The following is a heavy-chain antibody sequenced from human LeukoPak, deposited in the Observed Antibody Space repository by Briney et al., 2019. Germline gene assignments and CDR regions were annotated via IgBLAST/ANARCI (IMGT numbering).Heavy chain of an antibody. J-gene: IGHJ4*02. CDR2: ISGGGGTT. CDR1: GFTFVNYA. D-gene: IGHD2-8*02. CDR3: ATYRQVLLPFES. Sequence: GGSLRLSCTASGFTFVNYAMSWVRQAPGKGLEWVSAISGGGGTTYYADSVRGRFTISRDNSKSTLSLQMNSLRAEDTAIYYCATYRQVLLPFESWGQGTLVTVSS. V-gene: IGHV3-23*01.